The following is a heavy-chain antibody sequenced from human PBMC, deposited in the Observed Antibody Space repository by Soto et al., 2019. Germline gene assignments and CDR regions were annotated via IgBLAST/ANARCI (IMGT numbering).Heavy chain of an antibody. D-gene: IGHD6-19*01. CDR1: GFTFSSYG. CDR2: IWYDGSNK. V-gene: IGHV3-33*01. Sequence: QVQLVESGGGVVQPGRSLRLSCAASGFTFSSYGMHWVRQAPGKGLEWVAVIWYDGSNKYYADSVKGRFTISRDNSKNTLYLQMNSLRAEDTAVYYCARGSGWCPYFDYWGQGTLVTVSS. J-gene: IGHJ4*02. CDR3: ARGSGWCPYFDY.